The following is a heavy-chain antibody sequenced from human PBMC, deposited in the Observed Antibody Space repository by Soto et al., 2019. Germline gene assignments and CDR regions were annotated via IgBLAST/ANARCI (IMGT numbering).Heavy chain of an antibody. J-gene: IGHJ4*01. D-gene: IGHD2-21*02. CDR2: IHPSGGGS. CDR3: ARGGHIAVVTDSFDS. V-gene: IGHV1-46*02. Sequence: AASVKVACKSSGYPFNTYYLHWVRQAPGQGLEWMGMIHPSGGGSTYAQKFLGRATMTMDSSTSTVFMELTSLRSADTAVYYCARGGHIAVVTDSFDSWG. CDR1: GYPFNTYY.